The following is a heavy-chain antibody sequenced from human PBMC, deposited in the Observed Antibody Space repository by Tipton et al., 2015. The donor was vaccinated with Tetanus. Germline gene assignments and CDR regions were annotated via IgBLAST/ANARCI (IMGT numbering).Heavy chain of an antibody. CDR2: ISSSGSYT. CDR1: GFIFSSCG. V-gene: IGHV3-21*01. J-gene: IGHJ4*02. D-gene: IGHD2-21*02. CDR3: ARGMAEASNCGGDCYSDY. Sequence: SLRLSCAASGFIFSSCGMSWVRQAPGKGLEWVSFISSSGSYTYYADSVKGRFTISRDNAKNSLYLQMISLRAEDTAVYSCARGMAEASNCGGDCYSDYWGQGTLVTVSS.